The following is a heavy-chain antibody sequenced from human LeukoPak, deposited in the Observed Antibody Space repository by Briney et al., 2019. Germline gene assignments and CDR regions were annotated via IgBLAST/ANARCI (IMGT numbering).Heavy chain of an antibody. CDR2: IKQDGSEK. CDR3: AREVMGYYYDRHFDY. J-gene: IGHJ4*02. Sequence: GGSLRLSCAASGFTFSSYWMSWVRQAPGKGLEWVANIKQDGSEKYYVDSVKSRFTISRDNAKNSLYLQMNSLRAEDTAVYYCAREVMGYYYDRHFDYWGQGTLVTVSS. V-gene: IGHV3-7*01. D-gene: IGHD3-22*01. CDR1: GFTFSSYW.